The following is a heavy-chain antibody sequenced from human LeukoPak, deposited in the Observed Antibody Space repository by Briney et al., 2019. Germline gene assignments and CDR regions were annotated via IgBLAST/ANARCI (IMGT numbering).Heavy chain of an antibody. CDR1: GFTFSGSA. D-gene: IGHD3-10*01. V-gene: IGHV3-73*01. CDR3: AKDFGSGSYGRTAGFSMFDY. CDR2: IRSTANGYAT. J-gene: IGHJ4*02. Sequence: GGSLRLSCAASGFTFSGSALHWVRQASGKGLEWVGRIRSTANGYATAYAASVKGRFTISRDDSKNTAYLQMNSLRAEDTALYYCAKDFGSGSYGRTAGFSMFDYWGQGTLVTVSS.